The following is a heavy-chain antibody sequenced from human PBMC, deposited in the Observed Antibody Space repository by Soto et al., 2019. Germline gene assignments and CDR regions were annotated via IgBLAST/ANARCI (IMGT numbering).Heavy chain of an antibody. CDR2: IWYDGSNK. D-gene: IGHD3-22*01. CDR3: ARPLESYYDTTGYFGYYGMDV. CDR1: GFTFGSYA. Sequence: GSLRLSCAASGFTFGSYAMHWVRQAPGEGLEWVAVIWYDGSNKYYVDSVKGRFTISRDNSKNTLYLQMNSLRAEDTAVYYCARPLESYYDTTGYFGYYGMDVWGQGTTVTVSS. J-gene: IGHJ6*02. V-gene: IGHV3-33*01.